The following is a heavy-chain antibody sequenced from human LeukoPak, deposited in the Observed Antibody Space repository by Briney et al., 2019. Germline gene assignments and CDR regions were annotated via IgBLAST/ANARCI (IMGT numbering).Heavy chain of an antibody. V-gene: IGHV4-59*08. Sequence: PSETLSLTCTVSGGSINLYYWSWIRQPPGKGLEWIGYISYTGEESNYNPSPRSRHTLSGDTSKNQFSLMMSSVTAADTALFYCPRLPGGAAFFDIWAEGTMVTVSS. CDR2: ISYTGEES. D-gene: IGHD6-13*01. J-gene: IGHJ3*02. CDR3: PRLPGGAAFFDI. CDR1: GGSINLYY.